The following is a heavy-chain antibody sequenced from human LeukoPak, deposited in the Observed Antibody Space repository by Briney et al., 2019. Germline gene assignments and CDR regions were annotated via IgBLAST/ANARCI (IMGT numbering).Heavy chain of an antibody. CDR3: ARGDSSGYYPFDY. J-gene: IGHJ4*02. CDR1: GFTVSSNY. D-gene: IGHD3-22*01. V-gene: IGHV3-53*01. CDR2: IYSGGST. Sequence: GGSLRLFCAASGFTVSSNYMSWVRQAPGKGLEWVSVIYSGGSTYYADSVKGRFTISRDNSKNTLYLQMDSLRAEDTAVYYCARGDSSGYYPFDYWGQGTLVTVSS.